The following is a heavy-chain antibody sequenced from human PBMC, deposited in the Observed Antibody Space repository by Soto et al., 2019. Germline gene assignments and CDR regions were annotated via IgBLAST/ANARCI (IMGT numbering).Heavy chain of an antibody. J-gene: IGHJ3*02. CDR3: AKDLIYCSGGSCQPDAFDI. CDR2: ISGSGGST. CDR1: GFTFSSYA. Sequence: GGSLRLSCAASGFTFSSYAMSWVRQAPGKGLEWVSAISGSGGSTYYADSVKGRFTISRDNSKNTLYLQMNSLRAEDTAVYYSAKDLIYCSGGSCQPDAFDIWGQGTMVTVSS. V-gene: IGHV3-23*01. D-gene: IGHD2-15*01.